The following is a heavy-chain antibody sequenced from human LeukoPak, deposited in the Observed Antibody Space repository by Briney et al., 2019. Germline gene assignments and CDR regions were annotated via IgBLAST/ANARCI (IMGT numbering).Heavy chain of an antibody. V-gene: IGHV1-2*02. CDR1: GYTFTSYG. D-gene: IGHD3-9*01. CDR3: ARVNSRILTGYNQYYYYGMDV. CDR2: INPNSGGT. J-gene: IGHJ6*02. Sequence: ASVKVSCKASGYTFTSYGISWVRQAPGQGLEWMGWINPNSGGTNYAQKFQGRVTMTRDTSISTAYMELSRLRSDDTAVYYCARVNSRILTGYNQYYYYGMDVWGQGTTVTVSS.